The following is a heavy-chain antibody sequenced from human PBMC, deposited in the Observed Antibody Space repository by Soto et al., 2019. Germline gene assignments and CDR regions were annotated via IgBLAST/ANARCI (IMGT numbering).Heavy chain of an antibody. CDR3: AHRPIVGAAI. CDR1: GGSISNSNW. J-gene: IGHJ4*02. D-gene: IGHD1-26*01. CDR2: IFHSGST. V-gene: IGHV4-4*03. Sequence: PPETLSLTCAVLGGSISNSNWWTWVRQPPGKGLDWIGEIFHSGSTNYNSSLMGRVTISVDKANNQFSLKLSSVTAADTAVYYCAHRPIVGAAIWGQGTLVTVSS.